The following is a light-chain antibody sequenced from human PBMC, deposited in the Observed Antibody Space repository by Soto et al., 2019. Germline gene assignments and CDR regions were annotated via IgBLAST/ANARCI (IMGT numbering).Light chain of an antibody. CDR2: GYN. CDR3: AAWIGTLIGRV. CDR1: SSNVGGNT. V-gene: IGLV1-44*01. Sequence: QSALTQPPSASGTPGQRVTISCSGSSSNVGGNTVNWYQQLPGTAPRLLIYGYNQRPSGVPDRFSGSKSGTSASLAISGLQSGDEVDYYCAAWIGTLIGRVFGGGT. J-gene: IGLJ2*01.